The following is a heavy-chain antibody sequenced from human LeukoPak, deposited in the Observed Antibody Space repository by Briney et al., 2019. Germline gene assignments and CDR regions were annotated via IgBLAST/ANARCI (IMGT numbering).Heavy chain of an antibody. CDR3: ARGRTEATAGNYQFDP. J-gene: IGHJ5*02. D-gene: IGHD1-26*01. CDR2: ISPTGST. CDR1: GDSFGTYY. V-gene: IGHV4-4*07. Sequence: SETLSLTCAVSGDSFGTYYWSWIRQPAGKGLQWIGRISPTGSTNYNPSLDRRVTISLDKAKTQFSLKLTSVAAADTAVYYCARGRTEATAGNYQFDPWGQGILVTASS.